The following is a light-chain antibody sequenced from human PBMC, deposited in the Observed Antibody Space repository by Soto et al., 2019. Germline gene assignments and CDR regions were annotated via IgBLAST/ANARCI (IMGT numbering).Light chain of an antibody. J-gene: IGLJ3*02. CDR3: CSYAGSYTLV. CDR2: DVS. Sequence: QSALTQPRSVSGSPGQSVTISCTGTSSDVRGYNSVSWYQQHPGKAPKLVIYDVSKRPPGVPDRFSGSRSGNTASLAISGRQAQDEADYFCCSYAGSYTLVFGGGTKLTVL. V-gene: IGLV2-11*01. CDR1: SSDVRGYNS.